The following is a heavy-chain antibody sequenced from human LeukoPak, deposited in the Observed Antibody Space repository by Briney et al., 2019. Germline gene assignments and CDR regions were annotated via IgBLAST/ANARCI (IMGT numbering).Heavy chain of an antibody. CDR2: INHSGST. CDR1: GGSLSGYY. D-gene: IGHD6-6*01. CDR3: ARGGIADRLSR. Sequence: SETLSLTCAVYGGSLSGYYWSWIRQPPGKGLEWIGEINHSGSTNYNPSLKSRVTISVDTSRNQFSLKLSSVTAADTAVYYCARGGIADRLSRWGRGTLVTVSS. V-gene: IGHV4-34*01. J-gene: IGHJ4*02.